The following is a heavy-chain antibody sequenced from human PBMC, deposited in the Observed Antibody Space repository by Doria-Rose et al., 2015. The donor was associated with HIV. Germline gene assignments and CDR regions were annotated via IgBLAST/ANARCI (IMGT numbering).Heavy chain of an antibody. D-gene: IGHD6-13*01. CDR2: ISSSSSYI. CDR1: GFTFSSYS. J-gene: IGHJ4*02. CDR3: ARDGAAAGTADY. V-gene: IGHV3-21*03. Sequence: SGGGLVKPGGSLRLSCAASGFTFSSYSMNWVRQAPGKGLEWVSSISSSSSYIYYADSVKGRFTISRDNAKNSLYLQMNSLRAEDTAVYYCARDGAAAGTADYWGQGTLVTVSS.